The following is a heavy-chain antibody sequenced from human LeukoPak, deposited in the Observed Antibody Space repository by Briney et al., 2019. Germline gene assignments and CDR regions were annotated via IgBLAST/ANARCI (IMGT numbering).Heavy chain of an antibody. D-gene: IGHD2-8*01. CDR2: TNSGGTNT. J-gene: IGHJ4*02. CDR3: AKQSYARSLGE. CDR1: GFPFSDLS. V-gene: IGHV3-23*01. Sequence: HTGGSLRLSCAPSGFPFSDLSMTWVRQAPGKGLEWISTTNSGGTNTYYAESVKGRFTISRDNSKNALYLQMSSLRVEDTAIYYCAKQSYARSLGEGGPGTLVTVSS.